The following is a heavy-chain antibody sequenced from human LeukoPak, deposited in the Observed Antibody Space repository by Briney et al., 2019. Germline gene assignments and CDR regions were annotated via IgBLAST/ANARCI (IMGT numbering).Heavy chain of an antibody. D-gene: IGHD2-2*02. CDR2: ISYDGSNK. CDR3: ARMVRFCSSTSCDRGGDY. Sequence: PGRSLRLSCAASGFTFSSYAMHRVRQAPGKGLEWVAVISYDGSNKYYANSVKGQFTISRDNSKNTPYLQMNSLRAEDTAVYYCARMVRFCSSTSCDRGGDYWGQGTLVTVSS. J-gene: IGHJ4*02. V-gene: IGHV3-30*01. CDR1: GFTFSSYA.